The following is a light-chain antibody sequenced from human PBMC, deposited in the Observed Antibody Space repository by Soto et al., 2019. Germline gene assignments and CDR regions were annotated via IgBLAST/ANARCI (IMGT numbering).Light chain of an antibody. V-gene: IGKV3D-15*01. CDR2: GAS. J-gene: IGKJ4*01. CDR3: QQYDDWLRLT. CDR1: QSVNIY. Sequence: EIALTQSPATLSLSPGDRATISCRASQSVNIYLAWYQQKPGQAPRLLIFGASYRATGIPARFSGSGSGTEFNLTISSLQSEDFAVYFCQQYDDWLRLTFGGGTKVDI.